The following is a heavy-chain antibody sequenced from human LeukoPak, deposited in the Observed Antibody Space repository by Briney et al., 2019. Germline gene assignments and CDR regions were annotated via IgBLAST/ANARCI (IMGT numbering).Heavy chain of an antibody. J-gene: IGHJ4*02. D-gene: IGHD2/OR15-2a*01. V-gene: IGHV4-59*08. CDR3: ASAPHVNYFDF. Sequence: PSETLSLTCTVSGDSMTNYYWSWIRQPPGMGLERLGYISYSGSTNYNPSLKSRVTFSIDTSKNQFSLWLDSVTAADTAVYYCASAPHVNYFDFWGQGALVTVSA. CDR2: ISYSGST. CDR1: GDSMTNYY.